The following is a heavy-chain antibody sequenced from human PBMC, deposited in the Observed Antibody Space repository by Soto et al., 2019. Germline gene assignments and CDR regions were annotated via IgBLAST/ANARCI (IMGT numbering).Heavy chain of an antibody. D-gene: IGHD1-7*01. J-gene: IGHJ4*02. V-gene: IGHV3-30-3*01. CDR3: ARGTWNYVLD. Sequence: QVQLVGSGGGVVQPGRSLRLSCAASGFTFSSYAMHWVRQAPGKGLEWVAVISYDGSNKYYADSVKGRFTISRDNSKNTLYLQMNSLRAEDTAVYYCARGTWNYVLDWGQGTLVTVSS. CDR1: GFTFSSYA. CDR2: ISYDGSNK.